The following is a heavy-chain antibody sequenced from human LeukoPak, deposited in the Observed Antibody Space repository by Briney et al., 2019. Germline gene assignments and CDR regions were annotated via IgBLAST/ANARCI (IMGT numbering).Heavy chain of an antibody. J-gene: IGHJ5*02. D-gene: IGHD5-24*01. CDR2: ISYSGTI. V-gene: IGHV4-59*11. CDR1: GGSFSSHY. Sequence: PSETLSLTCTVSGGSFSSHYWNWIRQPPGKGLEWIGYISYSGTINYNPSLKSRVTISVDTSKNEFSLKLISVTAADTAVYYCARGDDYKRTFFDPWGQGTLVTVSS. CDR3: ARGDDYKRTFFDP.